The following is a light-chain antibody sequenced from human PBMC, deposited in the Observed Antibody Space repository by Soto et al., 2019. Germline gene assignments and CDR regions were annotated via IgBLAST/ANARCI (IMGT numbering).Light chain of an antibody. CDR1: HSLSSSS. CDR3: HQYGSSPRT. Sequence: EIVLTQSPGTLSLSPGERATLSCRASHSLSSSSLAWYQQKPGQAPRLLVYGVSNRATAIPDRFSGSGSGTDFTLTISRLEPEDFEVYYCHQYGSSPRTFGQGTKVEIK. J-gene: IGKJ1*01. CDR2: GVS. V-gene: IGKV3-20*01.